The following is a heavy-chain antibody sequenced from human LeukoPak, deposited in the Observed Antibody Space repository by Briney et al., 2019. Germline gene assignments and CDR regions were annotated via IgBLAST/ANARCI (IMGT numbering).Heavy chain of an antibody. Sequence: GGSLRLSCAASGFSFSDYWMSWVRQAPGKGLEWVANIKPDGSEKYYVDSVRGRFTLSRDNAKKSLFLQMNSLRAEDTAVYYCWRDTGCCTTNCWSYFDYWGQGTLVTVSS. CDR1: GFSFSDYW. D-gene: IGHD2-2*01. CDR3: WRDTGCCTTNCWSYFDY. V-gene: IGHV3-7*01. CDR2: IKPDGSEK. J-gene: IGHJ4*02.